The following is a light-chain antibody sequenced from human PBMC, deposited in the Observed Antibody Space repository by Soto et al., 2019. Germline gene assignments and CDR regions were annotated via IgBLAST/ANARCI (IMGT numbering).Light chain of an antibody. CDR2: GAS. CDR3: QQYNNWPPVT. Sequence: EIVMTQSPATLSVSPGERATLPCRASQSVYNNLAWYQQRPGQAPRLLIYGASTRATGIPARFSGSGSGTEFTLTISSLQSEDFAVYFCQQYNNWPPVTFGPGTKVDIK. J-gene: IGKJ3*01. CDR1: QSVYNN. V-gene: IGKV3-15*01.